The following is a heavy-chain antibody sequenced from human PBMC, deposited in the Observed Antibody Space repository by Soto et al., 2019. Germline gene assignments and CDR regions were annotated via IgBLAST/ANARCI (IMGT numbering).Heavy chain of an antibody. V-gene: IGHV1-69*13. CDR2: IIPISGTA. J-gene: IGHJ6*02. D-gene: IGHD3-10*01. Sequence: SVKVSCKASGGTFSSYAISWVRQAPGQGLEWMGGIIPISGTANYAQKFQGRVTITADESTSTAFMELSSLRSEDTAVYYCARSRADTMVRGVIISPTAGYYYGMDVWGQGTTVTVSS. CDR3: ARSRADTMVRGVIISPTAGYYYGMDV. CDR1: GGTFSSYA.